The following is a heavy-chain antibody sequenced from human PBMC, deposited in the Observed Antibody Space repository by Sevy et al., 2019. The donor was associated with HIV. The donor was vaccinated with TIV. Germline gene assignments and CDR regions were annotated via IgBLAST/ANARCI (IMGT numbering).Heavy chain of an antibody. CDR3: ARGRYCSGGGCYIDY. D-gene: IGHD2-15*01. J-gene: IGHJ4*02. Sequence: GGSLRLSCAAPGFIFSGYWMTWVRQAPGKGLEWVANIKFDGSEKYYVDSVKGRFTISRENAKNSLFLQMNSLRAADTAVYYCARGRYCSGGGCYIDYWGQGTLVTVSS. CDR1: GFIFSGYW. CDR2: IKFDGSEK. V-gene: IGHV3-7*01.